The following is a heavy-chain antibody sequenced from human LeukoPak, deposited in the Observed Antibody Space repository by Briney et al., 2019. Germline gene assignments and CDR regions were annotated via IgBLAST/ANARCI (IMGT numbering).Heavy chain of an antibody. J-gene: IGHJ4*02. V-gene: IGHV3-48*03. Sequence: PEGSLRLSCAASGFTFSSYEMNWVRQAPGKGLEWVSYISISGITIYYADSVKGRFTISRDNAKNSLYLQMNSLRAEDTAIYYCAREMGGYPFDYWGQGTLVTVSS. CDR1: GFTFSSYE. CDR3: AREMGGYPFDY. CDR2: ISISGITI. D-gene: IGHD5-12*01.